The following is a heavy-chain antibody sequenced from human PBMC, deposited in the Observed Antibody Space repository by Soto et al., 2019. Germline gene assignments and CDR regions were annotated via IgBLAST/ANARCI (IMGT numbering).Heavy chain of an antibody. J-gene: IGHJ4*02. D-gene: IGHD3-10*01. Sequence: QVQLVESWGGVVQPGRSLRLSCAASGFTFSSYAMHWVRQAPGKGLEWVAVISYDGSNKYYADSVKGRFTISRNNSKNTLYLQMNNLRAEDTSVYYCARDPMGRYYGSEGYYFDYKGQGTLVTVSS. CDR1: GFTFSSYA. CDR2: ISYDGSNK. CDR3: ARDPMGRYYGSEGYYFDY. V-gene: IGHV3-30-3*01.